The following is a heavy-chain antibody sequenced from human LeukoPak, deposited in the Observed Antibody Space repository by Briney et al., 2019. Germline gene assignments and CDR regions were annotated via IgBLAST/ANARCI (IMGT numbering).Heavy chain of an antibody. J-gene: IGHJ4*02. CDR1: GGSFSGYY. D-gene: IGHD6-13*01. V-gene: IGHV4-34*01. CDR2: IKHSGST. CDR3: ARSSSSWHYYFDY. Sequence: PSETLSLTCAVYGGSFSGYYWSWIRQPPGKGLEWIGEIKHSGSTNYNPSLKSRVTISVDTSKNQFSLKLSSVTAADTAVYYCARSSSSWHYYFDYWGQGTLVTVSS.